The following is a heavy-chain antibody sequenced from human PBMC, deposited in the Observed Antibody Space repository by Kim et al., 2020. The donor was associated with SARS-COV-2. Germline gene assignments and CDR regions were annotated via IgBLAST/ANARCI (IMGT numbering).Heavy chain of an antibody. D-gene: IGHD5-12*01. CDR2: IYNSGIT. Sequence: SETLSLTCTVPGGSISSGGYYWTWIRQHPGKGLEWIGYIYNSGITNYNPSLESRVTISVDTSKNQFSLKLSSVTAADTAVYYCARAKQRGSNLDYWGQGSLVTVSS. CDR3: ARAKQRGSNLDY. CDR1: GGSISSGGYY. V-gene: IGHV4-31*03. J-gene: IGHJ4*02.